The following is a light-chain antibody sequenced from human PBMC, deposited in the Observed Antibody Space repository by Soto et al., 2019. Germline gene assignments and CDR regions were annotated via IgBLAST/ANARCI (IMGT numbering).Light chain of an antibody. CDR2: GNI. CDR1: SSNIGAGYD. J-gene: IGLJ2*01. CDR3: QSYDSSLSGFVV. Sequence: QPVLTQPPSVSGAPGQRVTISCTGSSSNIGAGYDVHWYQQLPGTAPKVLIYGNINRPSGVPDRFSGSKSGTSASLAITGLQAEDEADYYCQSYDSSLSGFVVFGGGTQLTVL. V-gene: IGLV1-40*01.